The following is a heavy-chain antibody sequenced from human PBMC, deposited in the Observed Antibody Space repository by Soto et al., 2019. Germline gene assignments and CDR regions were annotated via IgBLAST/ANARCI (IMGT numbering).Heavy chain of an antibody. CDR3: ARVSYYGSGSYYNVLRRLYYYYGMDV. V-gene: IGHV3-7*03. J-gene: IGHJ6*01. CDR1: GFTFSTYW. CDR2: IKQDGSEK. D-gene: IGHD3-10*01. Sequence: GGSLRLSCAASGFTFSTYWMSWVRQAPGKGLEWVASIKQDGSEKYFVDSVKGRFTISRHNSKNTLYLQMNSLRAEDTAVYYCARVSYYGSGSYYNVLRRLYYYYGMDVWGQGTTVTVSS.